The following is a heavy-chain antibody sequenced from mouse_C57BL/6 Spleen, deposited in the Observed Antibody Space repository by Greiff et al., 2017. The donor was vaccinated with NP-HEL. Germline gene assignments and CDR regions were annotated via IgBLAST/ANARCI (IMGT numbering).Heavy chain of an antibody. J-gene: IGHJ2*01. CDR3: TNRGTTVPY. D-gene: IGHD1-1*01. CDR1: GYTFTDYE. Sequence: VKLVESGAELVRPGASVTLSCKASGYTFTDYEMHWVKQTPVHGLEWIGAIDPETGGTAYNQKFKGKAILTADKSSSTAYMELRSLTSEDSAVYYCTNRGTTVPYWGQGTTLTVSS. V-gene: IGHV1-15*01. CDR2: IDPETGGT.